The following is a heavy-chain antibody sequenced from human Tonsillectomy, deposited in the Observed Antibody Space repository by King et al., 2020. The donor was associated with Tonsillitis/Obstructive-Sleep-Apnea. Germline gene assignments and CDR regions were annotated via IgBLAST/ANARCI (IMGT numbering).Heavy chain of an antibody. CDR3: ALGAYYYDSSGHANDAFDI. J-gene: IGHJ3*02. D-gene: IGHD3-22*01. CDR1: GYSVTSYC. V-gene: IGHV5-51*01. CDR2: IYPGESDT. Sequence: VQLVESGAEVKKPGESLKISCKGSGYSVTSYCIGWVRQMPGKGLAWMGIIYPGESDTRYSPSFQGQVTISADKSISTAYLQWSSLKASDTAMYYCALGAYYYDSSGHANDAFDIWGQGTMVTVSS.